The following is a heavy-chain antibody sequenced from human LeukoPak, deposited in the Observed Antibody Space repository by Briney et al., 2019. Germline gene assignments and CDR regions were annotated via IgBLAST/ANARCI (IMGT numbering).Heavy chain of an antibody. Sequence: GGSLRLSCAAPGFTFSSYAMSWVRQAPGKGLEWVSAISGSGGSTYYADSVKGRFTISRDNFKNTLYLQMNSLRAEDTAVYYCAKEGTLWLGELSMFTYCYYGMDVWGQGTTVTVSS. V-gene: IGHV3-23*01. J-gene: IGHJ6*02. CDR3: AKEGTLWLGELSMFTYCYYGMDV. CDR2: ISGSGGST. CDR1: GFTFSSYA. D-gene: IGHD3-10*01.